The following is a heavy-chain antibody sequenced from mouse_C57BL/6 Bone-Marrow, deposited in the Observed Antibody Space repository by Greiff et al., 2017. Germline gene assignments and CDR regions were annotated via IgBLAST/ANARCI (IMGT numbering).Heavy chain of an antibody. J-gene: IGHJ4*01. CDR3: ARHEVYYRNYERIYYYAMDY. V-gene: IGHV1-62-2*01. CDR2: FYPGSGSI. D-gene: IGHD2-5*01. Sequence: VQLQQSGAELVKPGASVKLSCKASGYTFTEYTIHWVKQRSGQGLEWIGWFYPGSGSIKYNEKFKDKATLTADKSSSTVYMELSRLTSEDSAVYFCARHEVYYRNYERIYYYAMDYWGQGTSVTVSS. CDR1: GYTFTEYT.